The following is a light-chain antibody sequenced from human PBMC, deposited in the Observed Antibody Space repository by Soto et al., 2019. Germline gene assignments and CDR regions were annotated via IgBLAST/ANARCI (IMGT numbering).Light chain of an antibody. Sequence: EILLTRSPATLSLSPGERATLSCRASQSVSSYLAWYQQKPGQAPRLLIYGASTRATGIPARFGGSGSGTEFTLTITSLQSEDSAVYYCQQYNKWPPYTFGQGTKVDIK. J-gene: IGKJ2*01. CDR3: QQYNKWPPYT. CDR1: QSVSSY. V-gene: IGKV3-15*01. CDR2: GAS.